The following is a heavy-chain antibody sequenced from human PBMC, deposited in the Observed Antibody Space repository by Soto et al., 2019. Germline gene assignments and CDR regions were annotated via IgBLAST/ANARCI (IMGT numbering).Heavy chain of an antibody. CDR3: ARGLTYDPFYYYMDV. Sequence: SETLSLTCAVYGGSFSGYYWSWIRQPPGKGLEWIGEISHGGSTRYNPSLKSRVTISVDTSKNQFSLKVNSMNVADTAVYYCARGLTYDPFYYYMDVWGKGTTVTVS. D-gene: IGHD3-3*01. CDR1: GGSFSGYY. J-gene: IGHJ6*03. CDR2: ISHGGST. V-gene: IGHV4-34*01.